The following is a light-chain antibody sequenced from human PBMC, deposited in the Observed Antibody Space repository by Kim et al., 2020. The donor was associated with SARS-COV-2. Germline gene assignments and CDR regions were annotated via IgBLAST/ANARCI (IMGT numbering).Light chain of an antibody. CDR2: AAS. V-gene: IGKV1-39*01. Sequence: SASVGDRVAITCRASQSISSYLNWYQQKPGKAPKLLIYAASSLRSGVPSRFSGSGSGTDFTLTISSLQPEDFAIYYCQQSYSTPYTFGQGTKL. CDR3: QQSYSTPYT. CDR1: QSISSY. J-gene: IGKJ2*01.